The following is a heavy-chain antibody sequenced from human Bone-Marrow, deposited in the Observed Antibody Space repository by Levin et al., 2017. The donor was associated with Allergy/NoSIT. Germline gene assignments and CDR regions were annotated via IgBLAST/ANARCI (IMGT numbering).Heavy chain of an antibody. V-gene: IGHV3-20*01. J-gene: IGHJ4*02. CDR2: INWSGDNT. Sequence: LSLTCAASGFTFDDYGMSWVRQVPGKGLEWVSAINWSGDNTIYADSVKGRFTISRDNAENSLYLQMNSLRDEDTALYHCARAGDSSGFPRYYFDYWGQGTPVTVSS. CDR1: GFTFDDYG. D-gene: IGHD3-22*01. CDR3: ARAGDSSGFPRYYFDY.